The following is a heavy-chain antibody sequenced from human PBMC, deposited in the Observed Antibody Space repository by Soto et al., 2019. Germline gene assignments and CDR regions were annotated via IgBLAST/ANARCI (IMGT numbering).Heavy chain of an antibody. J-gene: IGHJ4*02. CDR3: TRGGWYPDY. Sequence: QVQLQQWGAGLLKPSETLSLTCAVYGGSFSGYYWSWIRQPPGKGLEWIGEINDSGSTNDNPSLKSRVTISVDTSENQFSLKLSSVTAADTAVYYCTRGGWYPDYWGQGTLVTVAS. V-gene: IGHV4-34*01. CDR2: INDSGST. D-gene: IGHD2-15*01. CDR1: GGSFSGYY.